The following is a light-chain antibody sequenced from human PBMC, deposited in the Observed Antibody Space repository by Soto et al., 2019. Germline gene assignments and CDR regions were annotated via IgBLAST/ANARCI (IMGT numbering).Light chain of an antibody. Sequence: EIVLTQSPATLSLSPGERATLSCRASQSVSSYLAWYQQKPGQAPRLLIYDASNRATGIPARFSGSGSGTDFTLPISSLEPEDSSVYYWQQRSNWPLTFGGGTKVEIK. CDR1: QSVSSY. V-gene: IGKV3-11*01. CDR2: DAS. J-gene: IGKJ4*01. CDR3: QQRSNWPLT.